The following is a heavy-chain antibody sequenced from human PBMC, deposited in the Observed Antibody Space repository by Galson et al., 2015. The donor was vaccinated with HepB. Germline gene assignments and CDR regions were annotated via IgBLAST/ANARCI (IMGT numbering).Heavy chain of an antibody. J-gene: IGHJ5*02. CDR3: ARLFYDSDSSGYSWFNP. V-gene: IGHV1-18*01. CDR2: ITAYNGNT. CDR1: GYTFSRYI. Sequence: SVKVSCKASGYTFSRYIITWVRQAPGQGLELMGWITAYNGNTNYAQKLQGRVTMTTDTSTRTAYMELRSLRSDDTAVYYCARLFYDSDSSGYSWFNPWGQGTLVTVSS. D-gene: IGHD3-22*01.